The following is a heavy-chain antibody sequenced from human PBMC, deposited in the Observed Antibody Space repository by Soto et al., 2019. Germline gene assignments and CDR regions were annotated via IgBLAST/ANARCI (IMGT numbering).Heavy chain of an antibody. J-gene: IGHJ3*02. CDR2: IIPIFGTA. CDR1: GGTFSSYA. Sequence: SVKVSCKASGGTFSSYAISWVRQAPGQGLEWMGGIIPIFGTANYAQKFQGRVTITADESTSTAYMELSSLRSEDTAVYYCARSMYSGSYYASDAFDIWGQGTMVT. D-gene: IGHD1-26*01. V-gene: IGHV1-69*13. CDR3: ARSMYSGSYYASDAFDI.